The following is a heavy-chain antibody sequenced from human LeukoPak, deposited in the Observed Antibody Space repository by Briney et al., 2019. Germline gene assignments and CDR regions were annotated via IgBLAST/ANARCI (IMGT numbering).Heavy chain of an antibody. V-gene: IGHV4-39*07. CDR2: IYYSGST. CDR1: GGSISSSSYY. J-gene: IGHJ3*02. D-gene: IGHD3-10*01. Sequence: SETLSLTCTVSGGSISSSSYYWGWIRQPPGKGLEWVGSIYYSGSTYYNPSLKSRVTISVDTSKNQFSLKLSSVTAADTAVYYCARVDYYGSGSYEDAFDIWGQGTMVTVSS. CDR3: ARVDYYGSGSYEDAFDI.